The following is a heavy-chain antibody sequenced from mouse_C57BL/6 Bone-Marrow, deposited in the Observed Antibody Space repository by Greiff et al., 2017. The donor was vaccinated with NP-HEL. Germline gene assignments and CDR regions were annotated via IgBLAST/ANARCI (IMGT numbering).Heavy chain of an antibody. Sequence: QVQLKESGAELARPGASVKLSCKASGYTFTSYGISWVKQRTGQGLEWIGEIYPRSGNTYYNEKFKGKATLTADKSSSTAYMELRSLTSEDSAVYFCARRFTTVVAFDYWGQGTTLTVSS. V-gene: IGHV1-81*01. J-gene: IGHJ2*01. CDR2: IYPRSGNT. CDR3: ARRFTTVVAFDY. CDR1: GYTFTSYG. D-gene: IGHD1-1*01.